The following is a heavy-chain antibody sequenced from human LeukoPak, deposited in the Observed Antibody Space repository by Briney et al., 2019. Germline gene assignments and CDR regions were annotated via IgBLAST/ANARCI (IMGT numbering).Heavy chain of an antibody. CDR3: ARVDYYDSSGYYSRPVYFDY. CDR2: IYYSGST. D-gene: IGHD3-22*01. Sequence: PSETLSLTCTVSGGSISSYYWSWIRQPPGKGLEWIGYIYYSGSTNYNPSLKSRVTISVDTSKNQFSLKLSSVTAADTAVYYCARVDYYDSSGYYSRPVYFDYWGQGTLVTVSS. CDR1: GGSISSYY. V-gene: IGHV4-59*12. J-gene: IGHJ4*02.